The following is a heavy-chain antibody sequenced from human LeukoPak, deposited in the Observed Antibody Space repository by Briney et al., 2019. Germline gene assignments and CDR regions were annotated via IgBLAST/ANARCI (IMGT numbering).Heavy chain of an antibody. J-gene: IGHJ4*02. D-gene: IGHD2-15*01. CDR1: GFMFRNYA. V-gene: IGHV3-23*01. CDR2: IIASGGTT. CDR3: AKASRYCSGGTCYSIRTGFDY. Sequence: GGSLRLSCAASGFMFRNYAMDWVRQAPGKGLEWVSAIIASGGTTYYADSVKGRFTISRDNSKNTLYLQMNSLRAEDTAVYYCAKASRYCSGGTCYSIRTGFDYWGQGTLVTVSS.